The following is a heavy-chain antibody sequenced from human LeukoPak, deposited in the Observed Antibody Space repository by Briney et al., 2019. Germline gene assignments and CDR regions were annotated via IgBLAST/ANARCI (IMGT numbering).Heavy chain of an antibody. CDR2: ITSDGTST. V-gene: IGHV3-74*03. CDR3: ASDWFHAIDY. D-gene: IGHD2/OR15-2a*01. J-gene: IGHJ4*02. Sequence: GGSLRLSCAASGFSFSTTWMHWVRQPPGQGLVWVARITSDGTSTSYAESVKGRFTISRDNAKNTLYLQMSSLRAEDTALSYCASDWFHAIDYWGQGTLVTVSS. CDR1: GFSFSTTW.